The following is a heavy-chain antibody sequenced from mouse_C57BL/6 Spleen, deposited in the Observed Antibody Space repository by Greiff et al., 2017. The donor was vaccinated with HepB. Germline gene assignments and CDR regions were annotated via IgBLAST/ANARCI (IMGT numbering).Heavy chain of an antibody. V-gene: IGHV10-1*01. CDR2: IRSKSNNYAT. Sequence: EVQLVESGGGLVQPKGSLKLSCAASGFSFNTYAMNWVRQAPGKGLEWVARIRSKSNNYATYYADSVKDRFTISRDDSESMLYLQMNNLKTEDTAMYYCVRQHDPSRAMDYWGQGTSVTVSS. CDR3: VRQHDPSRAMDY. CDR1: GFSFNTYA. J-gene: IGHJ4*01.